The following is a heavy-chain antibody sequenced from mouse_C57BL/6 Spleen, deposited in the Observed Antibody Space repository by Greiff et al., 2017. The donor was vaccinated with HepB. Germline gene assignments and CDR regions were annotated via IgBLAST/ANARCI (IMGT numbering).Heavy chain of an antibody. J-gene: IGHJ2*01. V-gene: IGHV1-80*01. CDR1: GYAFSSYW. CDR2: IYPGDGDT. Sequence: QVQLKQSGAELVKPGASVKISCKASGYAFSSYWMNWVKQRPGKGLEWIGQIYPGDGDTNYNGKFKGKATLTADKSSSTAYMQLSSLTSEDSAVYFCARARVSTVPFDYWGQGTTLTVSS. D-gene: IGHD5-1*01. CDR3: ARARVSTVPFDY.